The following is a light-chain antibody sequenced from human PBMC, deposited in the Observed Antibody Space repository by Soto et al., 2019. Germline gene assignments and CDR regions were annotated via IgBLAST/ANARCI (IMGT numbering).Light chain of an antibody. CDR1: QSVDDKY. CDR2: DAF. V-gene: IGKV3-20*01. CDR3: HQSPRT. Sequence: EIVLTQSPGSLSLSPGERATLSCRASQSVDDKYLAWYQQKRGQAPRLLIYDAFSRATGVPDRFIGSGSGTDFTLTISRLEPEDFALYYCHQSPRTFGQGTKVEIK. J-gene: IGKJ1*01.